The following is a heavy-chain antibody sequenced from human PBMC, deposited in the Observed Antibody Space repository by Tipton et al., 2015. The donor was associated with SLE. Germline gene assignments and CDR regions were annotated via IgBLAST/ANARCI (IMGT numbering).Heavy chain of an antibody. Sequence: TLSLTCTVSGGPISGYYWSWIRQSPGQGLEWIGFIHSSGSTSYKPSLKSRVTISVDTSMNQFSLRVSSVTAADTAVYYCAKYYYDATGYQSVDYWGQGALVTVSS. D-gene: IGHD3-22*01. CDR1: GGPISGYY. CDR2: IHSSGST. V-gene: IGHV4-59*12. CDR3: AKYYYDATGYQSVDY. J-gene: IGHJ4*02.